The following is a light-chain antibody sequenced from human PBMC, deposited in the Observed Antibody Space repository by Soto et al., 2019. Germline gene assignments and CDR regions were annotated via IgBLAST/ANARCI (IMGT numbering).Light chain of an antibody. CDR3: QQYGSSPPFT. Sequence: EMGLTKSPGTWSLPPGERATLSCRASQSVSTSYLAWYQQKPGQPPRLLIYGASSRATGIPESFSGSGSGTDFTLTISRLEPEDFEVYYYQQYGSSPPFTFGGGTKVEIK. CDR1: QSVSTSY. J-gene: IGKJ4*01. CDR2: GAS. V-gene: IGKV3-20*01.